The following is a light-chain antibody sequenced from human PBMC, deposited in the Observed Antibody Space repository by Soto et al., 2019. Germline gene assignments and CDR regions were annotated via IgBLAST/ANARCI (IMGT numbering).Light chain of an antibody. V-gene: IGKV3-15*01. CDR2: GAS. CDR3: QQYNSWPPYT. J-gene: IGKJ2*01. CDR1: QSVSSN. Sequence: EIVMTQSPATLSVSPGERATLSCRASQSVSSNLAWYQQKPGQAPRLLISGASTRATGIPCRFSGSGSGTEFTLTISSLQSEDFAVYYCQQYNSWPPYTFGQGTKLEIK.